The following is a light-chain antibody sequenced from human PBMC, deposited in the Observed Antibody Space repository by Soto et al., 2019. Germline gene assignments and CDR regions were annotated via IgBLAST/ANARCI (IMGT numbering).Light chain of an antibody. CDR1: GSDVGGYDY. Sequence: QSALTQPASVSGSPGQSITISCTGTGSDVGGYDYVSWYQQHPGKAPKLLIYEGTKRPSGVSRRFSGSESGNTASLTISGLQAEDEADYYCHSYARGTLVFGGGTKLTVL. J-gene: IGLJ3*02. V-gene: IGLV2-14*01. CDR3: HSYARGTLV. CDR2: EGT.